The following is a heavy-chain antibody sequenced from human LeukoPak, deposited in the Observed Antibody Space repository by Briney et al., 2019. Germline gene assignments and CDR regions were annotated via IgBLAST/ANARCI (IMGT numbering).Heavy chain of an antibody. D-gene: IGHD2-21*02. CDR2: IYYSGST. CDR1: GGSISSSSYY. J-gene: IGHJ5*02. Sequence: PSETLSLTCTVPGGSISSSSYYWGWIRQPPGKGLEWIGNIYYSGSTYYNPSLKSRVTISVDTSKNQFSLKLSSVTAADTAVYYCARDSCGGDCYSGWFDPWGQGTLVTVSS. V-gene: IGHV4-39*02. CDR3: ARDSCGGDCYSGWFDP.